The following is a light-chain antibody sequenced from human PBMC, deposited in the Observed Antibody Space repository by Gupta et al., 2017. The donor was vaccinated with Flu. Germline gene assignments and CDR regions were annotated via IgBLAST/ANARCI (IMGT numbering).Light chain of an antibody. CDR1: TLSTQY. CDR2: KDT. Sequence: SYELTQPPSVSVSPGQTATITCSGNTLSTQYTYWYQQKPGQAPVLVIFKDTERLSGIPERFSGSNSGTTVTLTISGVQAEDEAAYYCQSADNSGTYVVFGGGTKLTV. V-gene: IGLV3-25*03. J-gene: IGLJ2*01. CDR3: QSADNSGTYVV.